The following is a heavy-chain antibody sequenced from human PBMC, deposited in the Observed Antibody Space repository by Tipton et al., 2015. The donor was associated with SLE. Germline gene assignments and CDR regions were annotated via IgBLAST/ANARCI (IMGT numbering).Heavy chain of an antibody. CDR2: IDSSGNT. D-gene: IGHD1-26*01. V-gene: IGHV4-61*09. CDR3: ARETGTYYSTWFDS. Sequence: TLSLTCSVFGASMNSGSYSWHWIRQPAGKALQWLGHIDSSGNTYYNPSLRSRVSISVDVSRNQFSLTLNSVTAADTATYSCARETGTYYSTWFDSWGQGTLVTVSS. J-gene: IGHJ5*01. CDR1: GASMNSGSYS.